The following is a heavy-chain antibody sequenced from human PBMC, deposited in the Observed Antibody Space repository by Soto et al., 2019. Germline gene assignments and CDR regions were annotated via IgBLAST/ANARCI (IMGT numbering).Heavy chain of an antibody. J-gene: IGHJ6*02. CDR1: GYTFTSYA. CDR3: ARGVSHDYDFWSGYYTGYYYYYGMDV. CDR2: INTNTGNP. D-gene: IGHD3-3*01. V-gene: IGHV7-4-1*01. Sequence: QVQLVQSGSELKKPGASVKVSCKASGYTFTSYAMNWVRQAPGQGLEWMGWINTNTGNPTYAQGFTGRFVFSLDTSVSTAYLQICSLKAEDTAVYYCARGVSHDYDFWSGYYTGYYYYYGMDVWGQGTTVTVSS.